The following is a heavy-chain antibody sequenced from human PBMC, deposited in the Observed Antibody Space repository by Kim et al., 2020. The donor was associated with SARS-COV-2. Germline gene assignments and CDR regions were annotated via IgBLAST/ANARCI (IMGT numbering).Heavy chain of an antibody. V-gene: IGHV4-39*07. D-gene: IGHD2-15*01. Sequence: LRSRVTISVDTSKNQFSLKLSSVTAADTAVYYCASTPSDGGNPPNNGMDVWGQGTTVTVSS. J-gene: IGHJ6*02. CDR3: ASTPSDGGNPPNNGMDV.